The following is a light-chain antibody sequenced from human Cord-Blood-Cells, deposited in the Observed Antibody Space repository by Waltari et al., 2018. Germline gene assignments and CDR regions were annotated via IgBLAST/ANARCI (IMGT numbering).Light chain of an antibody. CDR1: QSISSY. Sequence: DIQMTQSPSSLSVSVGDRVTIPCRASQSISSYLNWYQQKPGKAPKLLIYAESSLQSGVPSRFSGSGSGTDFTLTISSLQPEDFATYYCQQSYSTPRTFGQGTKVEIK. CDR2: AES. J-gene: IGKJ1*01. CDR3: QQSYSTPRT. V-gene: IGKV1-39*01.